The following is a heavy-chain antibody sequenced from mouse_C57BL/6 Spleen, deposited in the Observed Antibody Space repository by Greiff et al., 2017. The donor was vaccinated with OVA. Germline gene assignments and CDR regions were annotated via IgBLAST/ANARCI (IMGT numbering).Heavy chain of an antibody. CDR1: GYTFTDYN. J-gene: IGHJ2*01. CDR2: INPNNGGT. D-gene: IGHD1-1*01. CDR3: ATQGSYYYGSHY. Sequence: VQLQQSGPELVKPGASVKMSCKASGYTFTDYNMHWVKQSHGKSLEWIGYINPNNGGTSYNQKFKGKATLTVNKSSSTAYMELRSLTSEDSAVYYCATQGSYYYGSHYWGQGTTLTVSS. V-gene: IGHV1-22*01.